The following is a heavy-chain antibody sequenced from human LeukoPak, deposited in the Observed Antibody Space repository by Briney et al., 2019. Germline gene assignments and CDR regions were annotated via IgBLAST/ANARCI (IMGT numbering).Heavy chain of an antibody. V-gene: IGHV4-59*01. J-gene: IGHJ4*02. CDR3: AIIVYSSGWPKFDY. CDR1: GGSISSSY. Sequence: PSETLSLTCTVSGGSISSSYWSWIRQPPGKGLEWIGYIHYSGSTNYNPSLRSRVTISIDTSKNQFSLRLSSVTAADTAVYYCAIIVYSSGWPKFDYWGQGNLVTVSS. CDR2: IHYSGST. D-gene: IGHD6-19*01.